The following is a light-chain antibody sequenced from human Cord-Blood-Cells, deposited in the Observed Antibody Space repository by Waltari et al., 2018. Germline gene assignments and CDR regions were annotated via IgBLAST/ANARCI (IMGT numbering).Light chain of an antibody. J-gene: IGKJ2*01. CDR1: QDISNY. CDR2: DAS. V-gene: IGKV1-33*01. Sequence: DIQMTQSPSHLYASVGARDTIPGQASQDISNYLNWYQTKPGKAPKLLIYDASNLETGVPSRFSGSGSGTDFTFTISSLQSENSATYYCQQYDKRPPYTFGQGTKLEIK. CDR3: QQYDKRPPYT.